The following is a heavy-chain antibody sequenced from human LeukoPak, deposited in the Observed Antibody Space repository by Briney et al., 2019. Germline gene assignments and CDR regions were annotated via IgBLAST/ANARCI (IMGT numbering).Heavy chain of an antibody. CDR1: GGSISSYY. CDR3: TRAGTHGSGSYFIDY. Sequence: SETLSLTCTVSGGSISSYYWSWIRQPPGKGLEWIGEIYHSGSTNYNPSLKSRVNISVDKSKNQFSLKLRSVTAADTAVYYCTRAGTHGSGSYFIDYWGQGTLVTVSS. V-gene: IGHV4-59*12. J-gene: IGHJ4*02. CDR2: IYHSGST. D-gene: IGHD3-10*01.